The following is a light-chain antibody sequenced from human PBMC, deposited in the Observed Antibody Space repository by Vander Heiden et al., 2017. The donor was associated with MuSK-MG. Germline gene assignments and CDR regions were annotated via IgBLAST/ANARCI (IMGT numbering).Light chain of an antibody. Sequence: ELVLTQSPGTLSLSPGERATLSCRASQSVSSSYLAWYQHKPGQPPRLLIYGASSRATGIPDRFSGSGSGTDFTLTISRLEPEDFAVYFCQQYGSSPGSFGQGTKLEIK. V-gene: IGKV3-20*01. J-gene: IGKJ2*04. CDR1: QSVSSSY. CDR3: QQYGSSPGS. CDR2: GAS.